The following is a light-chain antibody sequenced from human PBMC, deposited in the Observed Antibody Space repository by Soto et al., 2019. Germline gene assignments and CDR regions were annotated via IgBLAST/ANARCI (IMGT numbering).Light chain of an antibody. Sequence: EIVLTQSPGTLSLSPGERATLSCRASQSVSSSYLAWYQQKPGQAPRLLIYDASRRATGIPARFSGSGSGTDFTLTISSPEPEDFAVYYCQQRSNWPITFGQGTRLEIK. CDR3: QQRSNWPIT. V-gene: IGKV3D-20*02. J-gene: IGKJ5*01. CDR1: QSVSSSY. CDR2: DAS.